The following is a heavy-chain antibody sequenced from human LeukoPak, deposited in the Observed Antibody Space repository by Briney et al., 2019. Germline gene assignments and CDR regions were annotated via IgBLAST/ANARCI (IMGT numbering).Heavy chain of an antibody. Sequence: GGSLRLSCAASGFTFRDYTMNWVRQAPGKGLEWVSAINKGGNFMKHADSVKGRFIVSRDNAKNSLYLQMNSLRAEDTAVYYCAREVDTAMVTNYYYYYGMDVWGQGTTVTVSS. CDR2: INKGGNFM. CDR1: GFTFRDYT. V-gene: IGHV3-21*01. D-gene: IGHD5-18*01. J-gene: IGHJ6*02. CDR3: AREVDTAMVTNYYYYYGMDV.